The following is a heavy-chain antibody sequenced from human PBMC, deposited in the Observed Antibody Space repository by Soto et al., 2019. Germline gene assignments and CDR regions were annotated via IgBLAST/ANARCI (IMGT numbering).Heavy chain of an antibody. CDR1: GFTFSSYA. CDR2: ISYDGSNK. J-gene: IGHJ4*02. V-gene: IGHV3-30-3*01. D-gene: IGHD2-2*01. CDR3: ARTVVPFFTRFDY. Sequence: PGGSLRLSCAASGFTFSSYAMHWVRQAPGKGLEWVAVISYDGSNKYYADSVKGRFTISRDNSKNTLYLQMNSLRAEDTAVYYCARTVVPFFTRFDYWGQGTLVPVSS.